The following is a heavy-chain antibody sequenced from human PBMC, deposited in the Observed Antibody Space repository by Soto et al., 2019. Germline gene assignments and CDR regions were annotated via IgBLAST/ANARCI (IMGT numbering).Heavy chain of an antibody. Sequence: QVQVVQSGAEVKRPGSSLKVSCETSGGTSTIYTITWVRQAPGQGLQWMGRIVPTLRITNYAQEFQGRLTITAETSTSTVHMELSSLTSEDAAVYYCTTQKFGAGLVGVHYWGQGTLVTVSS. D-gene: IGHD3-10*01. CDR3: TTQKFGAGLVGVHY. V-gene: IGHV1-69*02. J-gene: IGHJ4*02. CDR1: GGTSTIYT. CDR2: IVPTLRIT.